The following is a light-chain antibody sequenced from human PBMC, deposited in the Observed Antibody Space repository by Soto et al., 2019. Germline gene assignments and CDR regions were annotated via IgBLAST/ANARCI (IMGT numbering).Light chain of an antibody. Sequence: QSVLTQPPSVSGAPGQRVTIPCTGSSSNIGAIYDVHWYQQLPGTAPKLLIYGNNNRPSGVPDRFSGSKSGTSASLAITGLQAEDEADYYCQSYDISLSGWVFGGGTKLTVL. J-gene: IGLJ3*02. CDR3: QSYDISLSGWV. CDR1: SSNIGAIYD. V-gene: IGLV1-40*01. CDR2: GNN.